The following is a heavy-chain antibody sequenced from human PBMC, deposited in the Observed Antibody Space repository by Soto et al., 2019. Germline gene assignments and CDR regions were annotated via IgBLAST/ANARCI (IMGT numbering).Heavy chain of an antibody. CDR1: GYTFTSYG. Sequence: ASVKVSCKASGYTFTSYGISWVRQAPRQGLEWMGWISAYNGNTNYAQKLQGRVTMTTDTSTSTAYMELRSLRSDDTAVYYCAREAYCGGDCYSPNYYGMDVWGQGTTVTVSS. V-gene: IGHV1-18*01. CDR3: AREAYCGGDCYSPNYYGMDV. CDR2: ISAYNGNT. D-gene: IGHD2-21*02. J-gene: IGHJ6*02.